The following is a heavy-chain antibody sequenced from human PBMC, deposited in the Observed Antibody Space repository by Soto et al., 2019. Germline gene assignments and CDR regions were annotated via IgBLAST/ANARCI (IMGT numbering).Heavy chain of an antibody. CDR1: GFTFNNAG. CDR2: IKSKTDGGTT. V-gene: IGHV3-15*01. Sequence: GGSLRLSCAASGFTFNNAGMSWVRQAPGKGLEWVGLIKSKTDGGTTDYAAPVKGRFTVSRDDTKTTLYLQMNSLKTEDTAVYYCTTLFYDFWSASYSADYWGQGTLVTVSS. D-gene: IGHD3-3*01. CDR3: TTLFYDFWSASYSADY. J-gene: IGHJ4*02.